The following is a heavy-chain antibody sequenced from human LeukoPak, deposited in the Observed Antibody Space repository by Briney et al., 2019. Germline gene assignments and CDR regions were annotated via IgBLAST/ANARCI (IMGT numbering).Heavy chain of an antibody. D-gene: IGHD4-11*01. CDR1: GYTFTSYG. CDR2: ISAYNGNT. V-gene: IGHV1-18*01. CDR3: ARGDDYHPSFDL. Sequence: ASVKASCKASGYTFTSYGISWVRQAPGQGLEWMGWISAYNGNTNYAQKLQGRVTMATDTSTSTAYMELRSLRSDDTAVYYCARGDDYHPSFDLWGRGTLVTVSS. J-gene: IGHJ2*01.